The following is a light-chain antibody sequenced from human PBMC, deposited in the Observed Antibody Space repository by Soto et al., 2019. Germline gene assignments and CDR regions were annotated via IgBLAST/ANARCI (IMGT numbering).Light chain of an antibody. CDR1: QSVSSN. V-gene: IGKV3-15*01. CDR3: QHYNNWPLT. Sequence: EIVMTQSPATLSVSPGERATLSCGASQSVSSNLAWYQQRPGQAPRLLLSATSTRATGVPARFSGSGSGTEFPLTISSLQSEDFAVYYCQHYNNWPLTFGQGTKVEIK. J-gene: IGKJ1*01. CDR2: ATS.